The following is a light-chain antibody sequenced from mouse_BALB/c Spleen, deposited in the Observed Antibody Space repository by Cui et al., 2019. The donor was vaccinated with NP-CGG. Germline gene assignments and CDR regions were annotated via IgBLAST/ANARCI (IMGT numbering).Light chain of an antibody. J-gene: IGLJ1*01. CDR3: ALWYSNHWV. CDR1: TGAVTTSNY. V-gene: IGLV1*01. Sequence: QAVLTQESAPTTSPGETVTLTCRSSTGAVTTSNYANWVQEKPDHLFTGLIGGTHNRAPGVPARFSGSLIGDKAALTITGAQTEDEAMYFCALWYSNHWVFGGGTKLTVL. CDR2: GTH.